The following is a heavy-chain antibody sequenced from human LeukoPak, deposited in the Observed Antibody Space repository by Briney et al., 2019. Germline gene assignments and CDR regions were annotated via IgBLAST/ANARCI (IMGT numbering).Heavy chain of an antibody. V-gene: IGHV4-34*01. CDR3: ARTPGGYSSGWFDY. J-gene: IGHJ4*02. D-gene: IGHD6-19*01. CDR1: GGSFSGYY. CDR2: INHSGST. Sequence: SETLSLTCAVYGGSFSGYYWSWIRQPPGKGLEWIGEINHSGSTHYNPSLKSRVTISVDTSKNHFSLKLSSVTAADTAVYYCARTPGGYSSGWFDYWGQGTLVTVSS.